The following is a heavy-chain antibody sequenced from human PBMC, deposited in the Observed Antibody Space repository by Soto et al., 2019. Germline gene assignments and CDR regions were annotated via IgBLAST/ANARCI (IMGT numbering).Heavy chain of an antibody. Sequence: GGSLRLSCAASGFTFSSNGMHWVRQAPGKGLEWVAVISYDGSNKYYADSVKGRFTISRDNSKNTVYLQMDSLRAEDTAVYYCAKADYDILTGQDYYGMDVWGQGTTVTVSS. CDR3: AKADYDILTGQDYYGMDV. CDR1: GFTFSSNG. CDR2: ISYDGSNK. D-gene: IGHD3-9*01. J-gene: IGHJ6*02. V-gene: IGHV3-30*18.